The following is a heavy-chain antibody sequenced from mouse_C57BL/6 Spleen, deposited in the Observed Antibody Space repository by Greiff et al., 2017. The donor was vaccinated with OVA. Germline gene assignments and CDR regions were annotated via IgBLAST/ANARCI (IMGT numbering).Heavy chain of an antibody. D-gene: IGHD1-1*01. Sequence: EVNVVESGGGLVQPGGSLKLSCAASGFTFSDYYMYWVRQTSEKRLEWVAYISNGGGSIYYPDTVKGRFTFTRDNATNTLYLQMRRLKSEDTAMYYCARNYYGSSYRYWDFDVWGTGTTVTVSS. V-gene: IGHV5-12*01. J-gene: IGHJ1*03. CDR3: ARNYYGSSYRYWDFDV. CDR2: ISNGGGSI. CDR1: GFTFSDYY.